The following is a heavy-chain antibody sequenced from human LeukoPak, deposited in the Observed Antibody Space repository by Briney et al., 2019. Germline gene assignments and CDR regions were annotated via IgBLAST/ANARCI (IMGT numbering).Heavy chain of an antibody. J-gene: IGHJ4*02. CDR3: ARHTFYYYDSSGYYERPFDY. Sequence: PSETLSLTCTVSGGSISSSSYYWGWIRQPPGKGLEWIGSIYYSGSTYYNPSLKSRVTISVDTSENQFSLKLSSVTAADTAVYYCARHTFYYYDSSGYYERPFDYWGQGTLVTVSS. CDR2: IYYSGST. V-gene: IGHV4-39*01. D-gene: IGHD3-22*01. CDR1: GGSISSSSYY.